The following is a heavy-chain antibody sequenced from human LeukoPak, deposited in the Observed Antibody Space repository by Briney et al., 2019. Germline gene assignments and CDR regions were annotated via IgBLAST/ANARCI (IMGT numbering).Heavy chain of an antibody. V-gene: IGHV3-23*01. CDR2: ISGSGGST. D-gene: IGHD6-13*01. J-gene: IGHJ4*02. CDR1: GFTFSSYA. CDR3: AKDLWGEHYSSSFDY. Sequence: GGSLRLSCAASGFTFSSYAMSWVRQAPGKGLEWVSAISGSGGSTYYADSVKGRFTISRDNSKNTLYLQMNSLRAEDTAVYYCAKDLWGEHYSSSFDYWGQGTLVTVSS.